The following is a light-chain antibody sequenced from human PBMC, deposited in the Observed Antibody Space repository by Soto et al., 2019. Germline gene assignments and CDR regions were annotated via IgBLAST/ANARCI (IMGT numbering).Light chain of an antibody. CDR2: ASS. J-gene: IGKJ2*01. Sequence: EIVLTQSPDTLSLSPGERATLSCRASQSVGSYLAWYQQKPGQAPRLLIYASSNRATGIPARFSGSGSGIDFNLTISSLEPEDFAVYYCQQRSNWYTFGQGTKLEIK. CDR3: QQRSNWYT. CDR1: QSVGSY. V-gene: IGKV3-11*01.